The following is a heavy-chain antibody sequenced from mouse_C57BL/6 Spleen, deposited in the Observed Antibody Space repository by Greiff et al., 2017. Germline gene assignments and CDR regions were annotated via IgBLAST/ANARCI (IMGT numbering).Heavy chain of an antibody. D-gene: IGHD1-1*01. CDR3: ARDGITTVVEVLDY. J-gene: IGHJ2*01. Sequence: EVKLVESGGGLVKPGGSLKLSCAASGFTFSSYAMSWVRQTPEKRLEWVATISDGGSYTYYPDNVKGRFTISRDNAKNNLYLQMSHLKSEDTAMYYCARDGITTVVEVLDYWGQGTTLTVSS. CDR1: GFTFSSYA. V-gene: IGHV5-4*01. CDR2: ISDGGSYT.